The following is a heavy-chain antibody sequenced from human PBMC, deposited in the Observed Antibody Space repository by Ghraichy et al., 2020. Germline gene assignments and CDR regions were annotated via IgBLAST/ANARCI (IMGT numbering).Heavy chain of an antibody. Sequence: GGSLRLSCAASGFTFSSYAMSWVRQAPGKGLEWVSAISGSGGSTYYADSVKGRFTISRDNSKNTLYLQMNSLRAEDTAVYYCAKVPQLRFLEWLLLKGVSWFDPWGQGTLVTVSS. J-gene: IGHJ5*02. CDR3: AKVPQLRFLEWLLLKGVSWFDP. D-gene: IGHD3-3*01. V-gene: IGHV3-23*01. CDR1: GFTFSSYA. CDR2: ISGSGGST.